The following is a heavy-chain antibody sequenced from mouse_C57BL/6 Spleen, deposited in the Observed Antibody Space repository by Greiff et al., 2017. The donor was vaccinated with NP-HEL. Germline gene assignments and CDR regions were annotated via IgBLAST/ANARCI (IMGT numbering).Heavy chain of an antibody. CDR1: GYTFTSYW. CDR3: ARSLSITTVEAWFAY. V-gene: IGHV1-59*01. J-gene: IGHJ3*01. D-gene: IGHD1-1*01. Sequence: QVQLQQPGAELVRPGPSVKLSCKASGYTFTSYWMHWVKQRPGQGLEWIGVIDPSDSYTNYNQKFKGKATLTVDTSSSTAYMQLSSLTSEDSAVYYCARSLSITTVEAWFAYWGQGTLVTVSA. CDR2: IDPSDSYT.